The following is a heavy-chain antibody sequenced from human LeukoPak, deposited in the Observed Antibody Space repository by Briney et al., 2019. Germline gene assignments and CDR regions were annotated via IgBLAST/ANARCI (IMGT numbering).Heavy chain of an antibody. J-gene: IGHJ4*02. V-gene: IGHV3-21*01. CDR3: ARGQQQAYYFDY. CDR2: ISSSSSYI. CDR1: GFTFSSYS. Sequence: GGSLRLSCAASGFTFSSYSMNWVRQAPGKGLEWVSSISSSSSYIYYADSVKGRFTISGDNAKNSLYLQMNSLRAEDTAVYYCARGQQQAYYFDYWGQGTLVTVSS. D-gene: IGHD6-13*01.